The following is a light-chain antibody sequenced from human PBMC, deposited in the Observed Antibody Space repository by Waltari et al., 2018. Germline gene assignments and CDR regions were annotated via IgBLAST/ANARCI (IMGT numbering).Light chain of an antibody. CDR1: QSVSRS. Sequence: IVLTQSPGTLSLSPGERATLTCRASQSVSRSLAWYQQKPGQAPSLLIYAASTRATGIPDRFSGSGSGTDFSLTISRLELEDFAVYYCQHYVRLPATFGQGTKVEIK. V-gene: IGKV3-20*01. J-gene: IGKJ1*01. CDR3: QHYVRLPAT. CDR2: AAS.